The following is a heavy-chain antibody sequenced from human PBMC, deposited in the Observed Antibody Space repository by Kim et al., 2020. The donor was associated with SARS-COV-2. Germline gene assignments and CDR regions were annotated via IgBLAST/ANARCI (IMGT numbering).Heavy chain of an antibody. D-gene: IGHD2-21*02. Sequence: GGSLRLSCAASGFTFSNAWMSWVRQAPGKGLEWVGRIKSKTDGGTTDYAAPVKGRFTISRDDSKNTLYLQMNSLKTEDTAVYYCTTGFIVVVTARGNYWGQGTLVTVSS. J-gene: IGHJ4*02. CDR2: IKSKTDGGTT. CDR1: GFTFSNAW. CDR3: TTGFIVVVTARGNY. V-gene: IGHV3-15*01.